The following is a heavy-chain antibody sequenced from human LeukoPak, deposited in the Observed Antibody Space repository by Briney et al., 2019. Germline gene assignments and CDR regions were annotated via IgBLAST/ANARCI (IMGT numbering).Heavy chain of an antibody. CDR1: GASISSSNW. CDR2: ISDSGDCT. Sequence: GTLSLTCTVSGASISSSNWWTWVRQAPGKGLEWVSAISDSGDCTYYADSVKGRFTISRDNSKNTLYLQMNSQRAEDTAVYYCAKDRTMIRGVIRYFFYYMDVWGKGTTVTVSS. J-gene: IGHJ6*03. CDR3: AKDRTMIRGVIRYFFYYMDV. D-gene: IGHD3-10*01. V-gene: IGHV3-23*01.